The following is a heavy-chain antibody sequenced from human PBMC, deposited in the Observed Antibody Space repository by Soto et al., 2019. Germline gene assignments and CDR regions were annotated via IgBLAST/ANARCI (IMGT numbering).Heavy chain of an antibody. Sequence: HPGGSLRLSCAASGFTFSSYAMSWVRQAPGKGLEWVSAISGSGGSTYYADSVKGRFTISRDNSKNTLYLQMNSLRAEDTAVYYCAKGWYSSGWYLQHWGQGTLVTVSS. CDR2: ISGSGGST. CDR1: GFTFSSYA. D-gene: IGHD6-19*01. J-gene: IGHJ1*01. CDR3: AKGWYSSGWYLQH. V-gene: IGHV3-23*01.